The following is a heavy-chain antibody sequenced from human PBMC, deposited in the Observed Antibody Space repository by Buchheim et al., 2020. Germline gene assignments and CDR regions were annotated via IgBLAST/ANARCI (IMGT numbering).Heavy chain of an antibody. CDR3: ARQVFWSGYYSTRGRGSGMDV. D-gene: IGHD3-3*01. J-gene: IGHJ6*02. Sequence: QVQLVQSGAEVKKPGASVKVSCKASGYTFTGYYMHWVRQAPGQGLEWMGWINPNSGGTNYAQKFQGWVTMTRDTSISTAYMQLSRLRSDDTAVYYCARQVFWSGYYSTRGRGSGMDVWGQGTT. V-gene: IGHV1-2*04. CDR2: INPNSGGT. CDR1: GYTFTGYY.